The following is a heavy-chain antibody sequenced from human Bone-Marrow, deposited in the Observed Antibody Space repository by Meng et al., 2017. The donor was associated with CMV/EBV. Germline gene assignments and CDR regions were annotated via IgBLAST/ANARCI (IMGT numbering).Heavy chain of an antibody. D-gene: IGHD2-2*01. V-gene: IGHV3-53*01. CDR1: GFTVSSNY. CDR2: IYSGGST. CDR3: ARDRGTVVPAAGVGGYYGMDV. Sequence: LSLTCAASGFTVSSNYMSWVRQAPGKGLEWVSVIYSGGSTYYADSVKGRFTISRDNAKNSLYLQMNSLRAEDTAVYYCARDRGTVVPAAGVGGYYGMDVWGQGTTVTVSS. J-gene: IGHJ6*02.